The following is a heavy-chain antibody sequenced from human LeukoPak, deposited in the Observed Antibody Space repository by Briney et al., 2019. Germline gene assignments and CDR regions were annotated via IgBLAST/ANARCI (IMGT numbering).Heavy chain of an antibody. D-gene: IGHD6-13*01. V-gene: IGHV3-30-3*01. CDR2: TSYDGSDD. CDR3: ARSDSSTWHLFDY. J-gene: IGHJ4*02. Sequence: GGSRRLSCAASGFTFTSYAMHWVRQTPGKGLEWVALTSYDGSDDHYTDSVKGRFTISRDNSMDTLYLQMNSLRSEDTAVYYCARSDSSTWHLFDYWGQGTLVTVSS. CDR1: GFTFTSYA.